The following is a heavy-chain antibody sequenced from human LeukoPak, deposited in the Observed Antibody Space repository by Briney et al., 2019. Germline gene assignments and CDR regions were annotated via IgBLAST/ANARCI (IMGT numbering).Heavy chain of an antibody. Sequence: GGSLRLSCAASGFTVSSNYMSWVRQAPGKGLEWVSVIYSGGSTYYADSVKGRFTISRDNSKNTLYLQINSLRAEDTAVYYCARSLAAAGPYYYYYYMDVWGKGTTVTVSS. CDR3: ARSLAAAGPYYYYYYMDV. CDR1: GFTVSSNY. CDR2: IYSGGST. V-gene: IGHV3-53*01. D-gene: IGHD6-13*01. J-gene: IGHJ6*03.